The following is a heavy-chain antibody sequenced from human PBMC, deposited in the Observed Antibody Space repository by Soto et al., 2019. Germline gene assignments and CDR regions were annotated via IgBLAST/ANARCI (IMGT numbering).Heavy chain of an antibody. CDR3: AKDAIHVLLGYTYGAGGMDV. V-gene: IGHV3-9*01. CDR2: ISWNSGDI. D-gene: IGHD5-18*01. J-gene: IGHJ6*02. Sequence: GGSLRLSFAASGFTFDDYAMHWVRLAPGEGLEWVSGISWNSGDIYYADSVKGRFTISRDNAKNSLYLQMNSLRPDDTAMYYCAKDAIHVLLGYTYGAGGMDVWGQGTTVTVSS. CDR1: GFTFDDYA.